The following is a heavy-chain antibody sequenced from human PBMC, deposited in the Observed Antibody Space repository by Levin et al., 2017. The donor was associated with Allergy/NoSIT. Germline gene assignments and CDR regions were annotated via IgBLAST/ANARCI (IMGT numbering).Heavy chain of an antibody. CDR1: GFTFDDYA. CDR3: AKGQGAIFEGFDY. V-gene: IGHV3-9*01. J-gene: IGHJ4*02. CDR2: ISWNSGSR. D-gene: IGHD3-3*01. Sequence: SCAASGFTFDDYAMHWVRQAPGKGLEWVSGISWNSGSRGYADSVEGRFTISRDNAKNSLYLQMKSLRAEDTALYYCAKGQGAIFEGFDYWGQGTLVTVSS.